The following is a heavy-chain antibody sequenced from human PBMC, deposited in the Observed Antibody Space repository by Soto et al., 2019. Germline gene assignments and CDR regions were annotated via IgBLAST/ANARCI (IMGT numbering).Heavy chain of an antibody. D-gene: IGHD4-17*01. Sequence: PGGSLRLSGSGSGWNFSDYAMHWVRQGTGKGLEYVPSISTNGGATYYADSVKGRFTISRDNSKNTLYLQMSSLRAEDTAVYYCVKDFSTVTTGGGAFDIWGQGTMVTVSS. CDR3: VKDFSTVTTGGGAFDI. CDR2: ISTNGGAT. CDR1: GWNFSDYA. V-gene: IGHV3-64D*08. J-gene: IGHJ3*02.